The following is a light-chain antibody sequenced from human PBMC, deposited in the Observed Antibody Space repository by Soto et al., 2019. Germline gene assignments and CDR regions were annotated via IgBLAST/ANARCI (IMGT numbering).Light chain of an antibody. V-gene: IGLV2-23*03. Sequence: SALTQPASVSGSPGQSITISCTGTNDDFGGYGFVSWFQQRPDKVPKLIIYDGIKRPSGVSRRLSGSKSGNTASLTISGIQADDEADYFCCSYASGDIFVFGGGTKLTVL. CDR1: NDDFGGYGF. CDR3: CSYASGDIFV. CDR2: DGI. J-gene: IGLJ2*01.